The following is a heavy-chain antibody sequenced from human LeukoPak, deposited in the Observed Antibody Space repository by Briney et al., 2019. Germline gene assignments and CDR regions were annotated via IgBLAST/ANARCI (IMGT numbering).Heavy chain of an antibody. J-gene: IGHJ4*02. CDR2: MNPNSGNT. V-gene: IGHV1-8*01. CDR1: GYTFTSYD. D-gene: IGHD6-19*01. Sequence: ASVTVSCKASGYTFTSYDINLVRQATGQGLEWMGWMNPNSGNTGYAQKFQGRVTMTRNTSISTAYMELSSLRSEDTAVYYCARERLYSSGWDFVYWGQGTLVTVSS. CDR3: ARERLYSSGWDFVY.